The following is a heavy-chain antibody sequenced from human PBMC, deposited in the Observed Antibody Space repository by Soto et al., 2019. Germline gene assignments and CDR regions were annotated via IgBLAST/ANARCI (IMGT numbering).Heavy chain of an antibody. CDR3: ASALETGDY. CDR2: IWYDGSNK. Sequence: QVQLVESGGGVVQPGRSLRLSCVAYGFTFINYGMHWVRQAPGKGPEWVAVIWYDGSNKDYADSVKGRFTISRDNSRNTLYLQMNSLRAEDTAVYYCASALETGDYWGQGTLVTVSS. V-gene: IGHV3-33*01. CDR1: GFTFINYG. J-gene: IGHJ4*02. D-gene: IGHD3-10*01.